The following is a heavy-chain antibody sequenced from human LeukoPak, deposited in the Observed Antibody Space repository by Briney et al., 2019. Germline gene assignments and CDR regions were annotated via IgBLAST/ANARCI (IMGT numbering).Heavy chain of an antibody. D-gene: IGHD4-17*01. V-gene: IGHV3-23*01. J-gene: IGHJ4*02. Sequence: GGSLRLSCAASGFTFSSHALSWVRQAPGKGLEWVSSLSGSGYNTYYADSVKGRFTISRDNSKNTVYLQMNSLRAEDTAVYYCPKDPYGTGYFDYWGQGTLVTVSS. CDR2: LSGSGYNT. CDR3: PKDPYGTGYFDY. CDR1: GFTFSSHA.